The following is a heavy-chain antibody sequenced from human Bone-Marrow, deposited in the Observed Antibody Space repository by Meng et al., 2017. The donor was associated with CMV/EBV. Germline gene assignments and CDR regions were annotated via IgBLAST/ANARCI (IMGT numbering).Heavy chain of an antibody. CDR1: GYSFTSYW. Sequence: GESLKISCKGSGYSFTSYWIGWVRQMPGKGLEWMGIIYPGDSDTRYSPSFQGQVAISADKSISTAYLQWSSLKASDTAMYYCARRYCSSTSCWIFDYWGQGTLVTVYS. CDR3: ARRYCSSTSCWIFDY. D-gene: IGHD2-2*01. V-gene: IGHV5-51*01. J-gene: IGHJ4*02. CDR2: IYPGDSDT.